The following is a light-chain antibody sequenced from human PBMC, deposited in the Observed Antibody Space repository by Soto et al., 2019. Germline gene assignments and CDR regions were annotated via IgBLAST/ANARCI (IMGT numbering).Light chain of an antibody. V-gene: IGKV3-15*01. CDR3: HQYHDWPPWT. Sequence: EIVMTQSPVTLSVSPGERATLSCRASQSVTNSYLAWYQQKPGQAPRRLIFGASTRATGIPARFSGRGSGTEFTLAISSLQSEDFAVYFCHQYHDWPPWTFGQGTKVDI. CDR2: GAS. CDR1: QSVTNSY. J-gene: IGKJ1*01.